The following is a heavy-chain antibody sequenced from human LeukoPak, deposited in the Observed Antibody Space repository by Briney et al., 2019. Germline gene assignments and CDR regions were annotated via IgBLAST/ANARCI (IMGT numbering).Heavy chain of an antibody. D-gene: IGHD2-2*02. CDR3: ARLIVVPAAISDPFDY. CDR1: GGSISSSSYY. CDR2: IYYSGST. V-gene: IGHV4-39*01. J-gene: IGHJ4*02. Sequence: PSETLSLTCTVSGGSISSSSYYWGWIRQPPGKGLEWIVSIYYSGSTYYNPSLKSRVTISVDTSKNQFSLKLSSVTAADTAVYYCARLIVVPAAISDPFDYWGQGTLVTVSS.